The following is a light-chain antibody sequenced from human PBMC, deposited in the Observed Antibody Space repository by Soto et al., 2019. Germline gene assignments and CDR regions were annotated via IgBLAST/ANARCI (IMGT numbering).Light chain of an antibody. Sequence: EIVLTQSPATLSVSPGERATLSCRASQSVSSNLAWYQQKPGQAPRRPIYGASTRATGIPARFSGSGSGTEFTLTISSLQSEDFAVYYCQQYNNWPQTFGHGTKVDIK. CDR2: GAS. V-gene: IGKV3-15*01. CDR1: QSVSSN. J-gene: IGKJ1*01. CDR3: QQYNNWPQT.